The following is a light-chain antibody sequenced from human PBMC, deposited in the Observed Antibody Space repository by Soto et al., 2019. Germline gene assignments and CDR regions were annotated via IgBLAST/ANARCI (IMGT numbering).Light chain of an antibody. V-gene: IGLV1-40*01. J-gene: IGLJ2*01. CDR1: SSNIGAGFD. CDR3: QSYDSSLGAWV. Sequence: QSVLTQPPSVSGAPGQRVTISCTGGSSNIGAGFDVHWYQQLPRTAPKVLIYGNINRPSGVPDRFSGSKSGTSAFLAITGLQAEDEADYYCQSYDSSLGAWVFGGGTKVTVL. CDR2: GNI.